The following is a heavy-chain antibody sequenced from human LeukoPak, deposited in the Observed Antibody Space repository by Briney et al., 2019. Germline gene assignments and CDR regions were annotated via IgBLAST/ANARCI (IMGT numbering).Heavy chain of an antibody. J-gene: IGHJ4*02. V-gene: IGHV3-23*01. Sequence: GGSLRLSCAASGFTFSSYAVSWVRQAPGKGLEWVSVISGSGENIYYADSVKGRFTISRDNSRNTLYLQMNSLRAGDTAVYYCVKDFDHWGQETLVTVSS. CDR3: VKDFDH. CDR2: ISGSGENI. CDR1: GFTFSSYA.